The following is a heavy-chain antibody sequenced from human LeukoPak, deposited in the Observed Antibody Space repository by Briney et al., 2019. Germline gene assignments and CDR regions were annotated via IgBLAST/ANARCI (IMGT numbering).Heavy chain of an antibody. Sequence: ASVKVSCKASGYTFTGYYIHWVRQAPGQGLEWMGWINPNSGGTKYSQKFQGRVHMTTDTSISTAYMALSRLRSDDTAVYYCARDQGRYSGYDYGDSWGQGTLVTVYS. J-gene: IGHJ5*01. CDR3: ARDQGRYSGYDYGDS. V-gene: IGHV1-2*02. CDR2: INPNSGGT. CDR1: GYTFTGYY. D-gene: IGHD5-12*01.